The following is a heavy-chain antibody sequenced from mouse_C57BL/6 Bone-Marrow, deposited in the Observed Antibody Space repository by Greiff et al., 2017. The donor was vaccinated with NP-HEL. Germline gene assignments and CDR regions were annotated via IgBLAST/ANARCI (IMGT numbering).Heavy chain of an antibody. V-gene: IGHV1-61*01. D-gene: IGHD1-1*01. Sequence: VQLQQSGAELVRPGSSVKLSCKASGYTFTSYWMDWVKQRPGQGLEWIGNIYPSDSETHYNQKFKDKATLTVDKSSSTAYMQLSSLTSEDSAVYYCARLGITYFDYWGQGTTLTVSS. CDR3: ARLGITYFDY. CDR1: GYTFTSYW. CDR2: IYPSDSET. J-gene: IGHJ2*01.